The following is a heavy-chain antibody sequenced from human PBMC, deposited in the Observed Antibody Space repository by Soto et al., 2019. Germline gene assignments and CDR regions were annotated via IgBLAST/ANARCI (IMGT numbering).Heavy chain of an antibody. CDR2: INPSGGST. J-gene: IGHJ6*02. Sequence: QVQLVQSGAEVKKPGASVKVSCKASGYTFTSYYMHWVRQAPGQGLEWMGIINPSGGSTSYAQKLQGRVTMTRDTSTSTVYMELSSLRSEDTAVYYCARDPTASTIAAAGKNGMDVWGQGTTVTVSS. D-gene: IGHD6-13*01. CDR1: GYTFTSYY. CDR3: ARDPTASTIAAAGKNGMDV. V-gene: IGHV1-46*03.